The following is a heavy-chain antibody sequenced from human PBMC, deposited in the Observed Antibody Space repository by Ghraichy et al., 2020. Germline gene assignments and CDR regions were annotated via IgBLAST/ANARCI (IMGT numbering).Heavy chain of an antibody. Sequence: GGSLRLSCAASGFTFSSYWMSWVRQAPGKGLEWVANIKQDGSEKYYVDSVKGRFTISRDNAKNSLYLQMNSLRAEDTAVYYCARDRLAAPGYYYYYGMDVWGQGTTVTVSS. J-gene: IGHJ6*02. D-gene: IGHD2-15*01. CDR1: GFTFSSYW. CDR2: IKQDGSEK. CDR3: ARDRLAAPGYYYYYGMDV. V-gene: IGHV3-7*01.